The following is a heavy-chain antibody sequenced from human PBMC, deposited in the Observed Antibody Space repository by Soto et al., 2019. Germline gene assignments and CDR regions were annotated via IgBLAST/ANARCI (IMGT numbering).Heavy chain of an antibody. Sequence: QVQLVQSGAEVKKPGSSMKVSCTTSGGTFNSYTISWVRQAPGQGLEWMGEINPIFGTANYVQKCQDRVTITADRSTNTADMELSSLRSDDTAVYYCPTKPLRGREYYFFDHWGPGTQSIVSS. CDR1: GGTFNSYT. CDR3: PTKPLRGREYYFFDH. CDR2: INPIFGTA. J-gene: IGHJ4*02. V-gene: IGHV1-69*06. D-gene: IGHD3-16*01.